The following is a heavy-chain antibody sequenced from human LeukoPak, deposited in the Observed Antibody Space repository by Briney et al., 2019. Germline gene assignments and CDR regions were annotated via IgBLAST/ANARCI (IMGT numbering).Heavy chain of an antibody. J-gene: IGHJ6*02. D-gene: IGHD2-2*01. Sequence: PSETLSLTCTVSGGSISSYYWSWIRQPPGKGLEWIGEINHSGSTNYNPSLKSRVTISVDTSKNQFSLKLSSVTAADTAVYYCARRGVVPAATLRRYYYYGMDVWGQGTTVTVSS. CDR1: GGSISSYY. V-gene: IGHV4-34*01. CDR3: ARRGVVPAATLRRYYYYGMDV. CDR2: INHSGST.